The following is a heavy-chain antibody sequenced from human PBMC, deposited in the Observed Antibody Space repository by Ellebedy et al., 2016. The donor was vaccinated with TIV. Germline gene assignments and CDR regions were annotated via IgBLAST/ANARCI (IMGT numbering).Heavy chain of an antibody. CDR1: GGPISSSTSY. Sequence: MPSETLPLTCAVSGGPISSSTSYWGWIRQPPGKGLEWIGSIHSSGTTYYNPSLKSRLAISIVTSQSQFSLHLRSVTAADTAVYYCATARREPYYSGMDVWGRGTTVTVSS. CDR3: ATARREPYYSGMDV. J-gene: IGHJ6*02. CDR2: IHSSGTT. D-gene: IGHD1-14*01. V-gene: IGHV4-39*01.